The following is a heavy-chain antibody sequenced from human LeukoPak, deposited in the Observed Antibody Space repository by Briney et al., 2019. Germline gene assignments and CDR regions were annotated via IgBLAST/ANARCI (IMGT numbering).Heavy chain of an antibody. J-gene: IGHJ4*02. Sequence: ASVKVSCKASGGTFSSYAISWVRQAPGQGLEWMGWINPNSNSTNYAQKFQGRVTMTRDTSINTAYMELTWLRSDDTAVYYCARDGGRAGDTADNWGQGTLVTVSS. D-gene: IGHD5-18*01. CDR2: INPNSNST. V-gene: IGHV1-2*02. CDR3: ARDGGRAGDTADN. CDR1: GGTFSSYA.